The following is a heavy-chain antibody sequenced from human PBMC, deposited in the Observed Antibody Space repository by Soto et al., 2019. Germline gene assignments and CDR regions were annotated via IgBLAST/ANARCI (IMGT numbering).Heavy chain of an antibody. D-gene: IGHD2-2*02. Sequence: QVQLQESGPGLVKPSETLSLTCTVSGGSISSYYWSWIRQPPGKGLEWIGYIYYSGRTNYNPSLKRRVTITLHASANPFSLKMSSAPSADTAVYFCAIVSCTSTICHIWDNWCEPWGQGTLVTVSS. CDR1: GGSISSYY. J-gene: IGHJ5*02. CDR2: IYYSGRT. V-gene: IGHV4-59*01. CDR3: AIVSCTSTICHIWDNWCEP.